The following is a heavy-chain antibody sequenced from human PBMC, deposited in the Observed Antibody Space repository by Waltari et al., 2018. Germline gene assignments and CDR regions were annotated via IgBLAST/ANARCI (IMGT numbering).Heavy chain of an antibody. CDR2: ISDYGTNK. CDR1: GFTFSSYG. V-gene: IGHV3-30*18. Sequence: QVQLVESGGGVVQPGKSLRLSCGASGFTFSSYGMHWVRQAQGKGLEWVALISDYGTNKVYAESVKGRFTIARDNSRKTHYLQMKSLRVEDTAVYYCAKNKYGNNLEPPGDWGQGTVVTVSS. D-gene: IGHD1-1*01. J-gene: IGHJ4*02. CDR3: AKNKYGNNLEPPGD.